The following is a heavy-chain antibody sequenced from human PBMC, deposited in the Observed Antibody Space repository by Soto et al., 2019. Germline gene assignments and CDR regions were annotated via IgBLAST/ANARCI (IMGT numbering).Heavy chain of an antibody. D-gene: IGHD3-22*01. V-gene: IGHV4-39*01. CDR3: ARNYYDSSGSYLGDY. J-gene: IGHJ4*02. CDR1: GGSIRSSSYY. Sequence: PSYPLALSCVFSGGSIRSSSYYWCWICQPQGKGLEWIGSIYYSGSTYYNPSLTSRVTISVDTSKNQFSLKLSSVTAADTAVYYGARNYYDSSGSYLGDYWDQGTMVTVAA. CDR2: IYYSGST.